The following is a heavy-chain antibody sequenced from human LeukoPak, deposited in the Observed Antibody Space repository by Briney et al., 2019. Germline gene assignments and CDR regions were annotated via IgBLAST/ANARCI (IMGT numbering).Heavy chain of an antibody. CDR1: GGSISSSSYY. J-gene: IGHJ4*02. V-gene: IGHV4-39*07. D-gene: IGHD4-17*01. Sequence: SETLSLTCTVSGGSISSSSYYWGWIRQPPGKGLEWIGSIYYSGSTYYNPSLKSRVTISVATSKNQFSLTVSSVTAADTAVYYCARDLRSSRRGVFDYWGQGTLVTVSS. CDR3: ARDLRSSRRGVFDY. CDR2: IYYSGST.